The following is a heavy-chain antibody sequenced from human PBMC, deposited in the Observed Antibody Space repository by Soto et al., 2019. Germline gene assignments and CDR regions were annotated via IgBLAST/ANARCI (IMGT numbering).Heavy chain of an antibody. CDR1: GASISRYY. J-gene: IGHJ4*02. Sequence: QVQLQESGPGLVKPSETLSVTCTVSGASISRYYWSWIRQSPGKGLEWIGYMYYSGNANYNPSLRSRITISVDTSKNQFSLNLNSVTAADTAVYYCAREYPVHSAYFDYWGQGFLVPVSS. CDR2: MYYSGNA. V-gene: IGHV4-59*01. D-gene: IGHD1-26*01. CDR3: AREYPVHSAYFDY.